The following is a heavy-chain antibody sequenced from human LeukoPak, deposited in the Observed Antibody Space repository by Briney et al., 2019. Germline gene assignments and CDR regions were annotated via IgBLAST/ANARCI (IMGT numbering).Heavy chain of an antibody. Sequence: GGSLRLSCEAPGFISGDHYMDWVGQAQGKGLGWVAGPKNEANIYTTKYAASVKGRFTISRDDSKNSLYLQMNSLKTEDTAVYYCASPVGATTVRAFDIWGQGTMVTVSS. CDR1: GFISGDHY. CDR3: ASPVGATTVRAFDI. J-gene: IGHJ3*02. CDR2: PKNEANIYTT. V-gene: IGHV3-72*01. D-gene: IGHD1-26*01.